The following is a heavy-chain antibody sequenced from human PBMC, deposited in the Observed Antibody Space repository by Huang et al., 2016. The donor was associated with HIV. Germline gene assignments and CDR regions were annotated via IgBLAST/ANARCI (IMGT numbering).Heavy chain of an antibody. V-gene: IGHV3-30*18. CDR1: GFTFSSYG. J-gene: IGHJ4*02. CDR2: ISYDAKTK. CDR3: AKGGSAAAVLDF. D-gene: IGHD6-13*01. Sequence: QVQLVESGGGVVQPGRSLRISCAASGFTFSSYGMHWVRQDPGKGLGWVAVISYDAKTKYYADSVKGRFSISRDNSKTTVYLQLNSLRVEDTAVYYCAKGGSAAAVLDFWGQGTLVTVSS.